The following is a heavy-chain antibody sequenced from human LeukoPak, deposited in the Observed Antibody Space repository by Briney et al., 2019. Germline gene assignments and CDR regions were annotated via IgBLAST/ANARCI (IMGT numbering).Heavy chain of an antibody. CDR1: GFTFNSYW. D-gene: IGHD2-15*01. J-gene: IGHJ5*02. V-gene: IGHV3-7*01. CDR3: ARHSRGSPIDA. Sequence: TGGSLRLSCAASGFTFNSYWMSWVRQAPEKGPEWLANIRKDGSDKQYVDSVKGRFTISRDKAKNSLYLQMNSLSAEDTAVYYCARHSRGSPIDAWGQGTLVTVSS. CDR2: IRKDGSDK.